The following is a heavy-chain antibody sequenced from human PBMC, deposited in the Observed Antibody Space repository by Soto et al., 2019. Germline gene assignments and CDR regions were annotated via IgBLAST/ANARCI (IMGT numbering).Heavy chain of an antibody. Sequence: PGGSLRLSCAASGFTFSSYAMHWVRQAPGKGLEWVAVISYDGSNKYYADSVKGRFTISRDNSRNTLYLQMNSLRAEDTAVYYCARDPVGSGSYYSYFDYWGQGTLVTRLL. CDR2: ISYDGSNK. D-gene: IGHD3-10*01. CDR3: ARDPVGSGSYYSYFDY. V-gene: IGHV3-30-3*01. J-gene: IGHJ4*02. CDR1: GFTFSSYA.